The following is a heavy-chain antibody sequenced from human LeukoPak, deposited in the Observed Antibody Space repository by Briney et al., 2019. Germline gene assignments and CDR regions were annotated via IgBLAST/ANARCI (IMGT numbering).Heavy chain of an antibody. J-gene: IGHJ5*02. CDR3: ARVLIKSGGSRSLNWFDP. CDR1: GGFINSSNYY. V-gene: IGHV4-39*07. CDR2: IYYSGST. D-gene: IGHD2-15*01. Sequence: PSETLSLTCTVSGGFINSSNYYWGWIRQPPGKGLEWIGSIYYSGSTYYNPSLKSRVTISVDTSKNQFSLRLSSVTAADTAVYYCARVLIKSGGSRSLNWFDPWGQGTLVTVSS.